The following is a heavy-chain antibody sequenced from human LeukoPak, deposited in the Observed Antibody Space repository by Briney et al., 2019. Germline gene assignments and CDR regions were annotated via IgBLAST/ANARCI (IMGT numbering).Heavy chain of an antibody. D-gene: IGHD4-17*01. CDR1: GASIGRSDYF. Sequence: PSETLSLTCTVSGASIGRSDYFWGWIRQPPGKGLEWIGSIYYSGSTYYSPSLKGRVTISVDTSKNQFSLKLNSVTAADTAVYYCARSSEYGDPFNYWGQGTLVTVSS. V-gene: IGHV4-39*01. CDR2: IYYSGST. CDR3: ARSSEYGDPFNY. J-gene: IGHJ4*02.